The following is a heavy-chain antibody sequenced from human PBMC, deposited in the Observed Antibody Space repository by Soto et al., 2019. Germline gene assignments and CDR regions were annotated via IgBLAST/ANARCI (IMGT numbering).Heavy chain of an antibody. CDR2: IYHSGST. J-gene: IGHJ4*02. D-gene: IGHD6-13*01. CDR1: GGSISSSNW. CDR3: ASHIAAALDS. V-gene: IGHV4-4*02. Sequence: QVQLQESGPGLVKPSGTLSLTCAVSGGSISSSNWWSWVRQPPGKGLEWIGEIYHSGSTNYNPSLKSRVTLSVDKSKNQVSLQLSTVTAADTGGYYCASHIAAALDSWGQGTLVTVSS.